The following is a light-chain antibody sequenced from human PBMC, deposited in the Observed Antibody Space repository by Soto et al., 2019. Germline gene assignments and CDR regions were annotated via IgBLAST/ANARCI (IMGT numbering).Light chain of an antibody. V-gene: IGKV3-20*01. J-gene: IGKJ5*01. CDR3: QQYGGSPPIT. CDR1: QSLSSSY. CDR2: GVS. Sequence: DIVLTQSPGTLSLSPGERATLSCRASQSLSSSYLAWYQQKPGQAPRLLMYGVSYRATGIPDRFSGGGSGTHFTLTISRLEPEDFAVYYCQQYGGSPPITFGQGTRLEIK.